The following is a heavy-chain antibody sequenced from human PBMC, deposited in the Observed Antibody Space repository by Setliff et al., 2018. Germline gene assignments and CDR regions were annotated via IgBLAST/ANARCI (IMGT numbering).Heavy chain of an antibody. D-gene: IGHD3-3*01. V-gene: IGHV4-59*01. Sequence: SETLSLTCNVSGVSISSYYWSWIRQPPGKGLESIGYIQKSGSTNYNPSLMSRVSISVDTSKNQFSLKLRSVTAADTAVYYCARLSWNGLRYYGLDVWGQGMMVTVSS. CDR3: ARLSWNGLRYYGLDV. CDR2: IQKSGST. CDR1: GVSISSYY. J-gene: IGHJ6*02.